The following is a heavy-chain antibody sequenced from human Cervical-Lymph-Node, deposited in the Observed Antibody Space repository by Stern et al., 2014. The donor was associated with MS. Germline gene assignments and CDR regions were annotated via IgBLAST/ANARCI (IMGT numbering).Heavy chain of an antibody. D-gene: IGHD2-15*01. Sequence: MQLVQYGGGLVQPGGFLRLSCTASGFIFSNSWMTWVRQAPGKGLEWVANTKYDGSEKNYVDSVKGRFTISRDNAKNTLYLQMNSLRAEDTAMYYCAREGYCDYWGQGTLVTVSS. CDR1: GFIFSNSW. CDR2: TKYDGSEK. J-gene: IGHJ4*02. CDR3: AREGYCDY. V-gene: IGHV3-7*01.